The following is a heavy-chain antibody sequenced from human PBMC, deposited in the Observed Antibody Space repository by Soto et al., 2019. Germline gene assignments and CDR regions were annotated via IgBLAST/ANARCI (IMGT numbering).Heavy chain of an antibody. J-gene: IGHJ1*01. CDR2: INWNSGSI. V-gene: IGHV3-9*01. Sequence: SLRLSCAASGFPFDDYAMHWARQVPGQGVEWVSGINWNSGSIGYGDSVKGRFAISRDNAKNSLHLQMNSLSAEDTAFYYCVKDESINWYSGHFRHWGQGTLVTVSS. D-gene: IGHD6-13*01. CDR1: GFPFDDYA. CDR3: VKDESINWYSGHFRH.